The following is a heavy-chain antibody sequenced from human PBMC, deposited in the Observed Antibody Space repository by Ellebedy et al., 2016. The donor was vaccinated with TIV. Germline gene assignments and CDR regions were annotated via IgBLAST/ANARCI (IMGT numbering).Heavy chain of an antibody. CDR1: GGSVSSGSYY. CDR2: INHSGST. CDR3: ARGAMVRGTHPDY. J-gene: IGHJ4*02. V-gene: IGHV4-61*01. D-gene: IGHD3-10*01. Sequence: GSLRLSXTVSGGSVSSGSYYWSWIRQPPGKGLEWIGEINHSGSTNYNPSLKSRVTISVDKSKNQFSLKLSSVTAADTAVYYCARGAMVRGTHPDYWGQGTLVTVSS.